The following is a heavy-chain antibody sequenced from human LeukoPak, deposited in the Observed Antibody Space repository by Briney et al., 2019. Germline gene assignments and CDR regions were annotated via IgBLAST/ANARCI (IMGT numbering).Heavy chain of an antibody. V-gene: IGHV1-18*01. Sequence: VATVKVSCTASGYTFTSYGISWVRQAPGQGLEWMGRISAYNGNTNYAQKLQGRVTMTTEPSTSRAYMELRSLRADDTAVYYRARGGYCSGGSCFGYFDYWGQGTLVTVSS. J-gene: IGHJ4*02. CDR1: GYTFTSYG. D-gene: IGHD2-15*01. CDR3: ARGGYCSGGSCFGYFDY. CDR2: ISAYNGNT.